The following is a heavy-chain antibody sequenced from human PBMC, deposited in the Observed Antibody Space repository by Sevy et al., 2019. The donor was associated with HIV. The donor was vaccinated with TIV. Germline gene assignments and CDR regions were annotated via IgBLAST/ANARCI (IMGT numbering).Heavy chain of an antibody. J-gene: IGHJ4*02. V-gene: IGHV3-53*01. CDR2: IYSGGST. CDR3: ARDRGEGYSSSKSYY. CDR1: GFTVSSNY. Sequence: GGSLRLSCAASGFTVSSNYMSWFRQAPGKGLEWVSVIYSGGSTYYADSVKGRFTISRDNSKNTLYLQMNSLRAEDTAVYYCARDRGEGYSSSKSYYWGQGTLVTVSS. D-gene: IGHD5-18*01.